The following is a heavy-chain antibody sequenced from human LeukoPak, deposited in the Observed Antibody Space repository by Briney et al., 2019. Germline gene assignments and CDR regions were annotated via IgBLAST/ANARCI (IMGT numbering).Heavy chain of an antibody. Sequence: GGSLRLSCAASGFTFSSYAMSWVRQAPGKGLEWVSAISGSGGSTYYADSVKGRFTISRDNSKNTLYLQMNSLRAEDTAVYYCAKDRRYCSAGSCYSRVENWFDPRGQGTLVTVSS. D-gene: IGHD2-15*01. CDR3: AKDRRYCSAGSCYSRVENWFDP. CDR1: GFTFSSYA. CDR2: ISGSGGST. J-gene: IGHJ5*02. V-gene: IGHV3-23*01.